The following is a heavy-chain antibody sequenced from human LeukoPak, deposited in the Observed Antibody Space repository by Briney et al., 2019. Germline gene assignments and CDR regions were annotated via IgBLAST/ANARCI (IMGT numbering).Heavy chain of an antibody. CDR3: ARDKNYYVVLTGHYPSFDS. D-gene: IGHD3-9*01. CDR1: GYTFTTSG. CDR2: INTYNGDT. J-gene: IGHJ4*02. V-gene: IGHV1-18*01. Sequence: ASVKVSCKASGYTFTTSGISWVRQAPGQGLEWMGWINTYNGDTNYAPKFQGTVTVTTDTSTSTVYMELRRRRSDATAVYYCARDKNYYVVLTGHYPSFDSWGQGTLATVSS.